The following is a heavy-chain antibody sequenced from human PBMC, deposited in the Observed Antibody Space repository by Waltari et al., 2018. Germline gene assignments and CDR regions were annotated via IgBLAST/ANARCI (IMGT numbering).Heavy chain of an antibody. Sequence: QLQLQESGPGLVKPSETLSLTCTVSGGSISSSSYYWGWIRQPPGKGLEWIGSIYYSGSTYYNPSLKSRVTISVDTSKNQFSPKLSSVTAADTAVYYCARAPGGTPNWYFDLWGRGTLVTVSS. J-gene: IGHJ2*01. CDR3: ARAPGGTPNWYFDL. CDR2: IYYSGST. CDR1: GGSISSSSYY. V-gene: IGHV4-39*07. D-gene: IGHD3-16*01.